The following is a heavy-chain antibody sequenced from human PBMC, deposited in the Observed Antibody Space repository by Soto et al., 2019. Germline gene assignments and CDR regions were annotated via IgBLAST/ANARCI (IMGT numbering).Heavy chain of an antibody. D-gene: IGHD3-3*01. CDR2: ISSSSSTI. CDR1: GFTFSSYS. J-gene: IGHJ6*02. CDR3: ATLLRFLESYGMDV. Sequence: GGSLRLSCAASGFTFSSYSMNWVRQAPGKGLEWVSYISSSSSTIYYADSVKGRFTISRDNAKNSLYLQMNSLRDEDTAVYYCATLLRFLESYGMDVWGQGTTVTVSS. V-gene: IGHV3-48*02.